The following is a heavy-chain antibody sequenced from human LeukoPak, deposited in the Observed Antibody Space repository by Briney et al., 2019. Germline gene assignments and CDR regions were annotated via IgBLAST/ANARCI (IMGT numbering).Heavy chain of an antibody. J-gene: IGHJ3*02. CDR2: IYYSGST. Sequence: SETLSLTCTVSGCSISSYYWSWIRQPPGKGLEWIGYIYYSGSTNYNPSLKSRVTISVDTSKNQFSLKLSSVSAADTAVYYCARASSSSPNLFIDAFDIWGQGTMVTVSS. CDR3: ARASSSSPNLFIDAFDI. V-gene: IGHV4-59*01. D-gene: IGHD6-13*01. CDR1: GCSISSYY.